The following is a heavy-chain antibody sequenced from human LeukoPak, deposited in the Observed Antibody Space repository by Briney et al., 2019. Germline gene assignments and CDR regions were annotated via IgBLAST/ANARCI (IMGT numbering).Heavy chain of an antibody. D-gene: IGHD6-13*01. V-gene: IGHV4-59*08. CDR3: ARSIAAAVLYYYYYMDV. J-gene: IGHJ6*03. CDR2: IYYSGST. Sequence: SETLSLTCTVSGGSISSYYWIWIRQPPGKGLEWIGYIYYSGSTNYSPSLKSRVTISVDTSKNQFSLKLSSVTAADTAVYYCARSIAAAVLYYYYYMDVWGKGTTVTVSS. CDR1: GGSISSYY.